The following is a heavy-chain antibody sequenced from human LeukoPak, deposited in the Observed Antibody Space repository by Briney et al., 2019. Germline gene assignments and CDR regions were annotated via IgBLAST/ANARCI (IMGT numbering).Heavy chain of an antibody. D-gene: IGHD1-1*01. CDR1: GFTLREFY. V-gene: IGHV3-11*01. CDR3: ARVHLRSH. CDR2: LSMSGTST. J-gene: IGHJ4*02. Sequence: GGTLRLSCAASGFTLREFYMTWIRQPPGKGLEWVSYLSMSGTSTNYADSLKGRFTMSRDNAKNLVFLEMTGLRADDTDVYFRARVHLRSHCGEGTLVTVSS.